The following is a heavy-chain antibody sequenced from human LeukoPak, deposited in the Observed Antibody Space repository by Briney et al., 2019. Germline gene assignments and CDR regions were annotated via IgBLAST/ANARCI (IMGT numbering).Heavy chain of an antibody. J-gene: IGHJ4*02. CDR2: IYWDDEK. Sequence: SGPTLVKPTQTLTLTCTLSGLSLTTGGMNVAWIRQPPGQALEWLAVIYWDDEKRYRPSVKRRLTITQDISRNQVVLTMANMDPVDTPTYYCAPRASEDLEYWGPGTLVTVSS. CDR1: GLSLTTGGMN. CDR3: APRASEDLEY. V-gene: IGHV2-5*02.